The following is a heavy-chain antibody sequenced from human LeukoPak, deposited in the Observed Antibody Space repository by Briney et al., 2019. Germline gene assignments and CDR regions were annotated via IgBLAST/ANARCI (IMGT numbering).Heavy chain of an antibody. CDR1: GFTFNSYA. CDR2: IRGSGDRT. D-gene: IGHD1-1*01. CDR3: ARDSPGYNFDY. V-gene: IGHV3-23*01. Sequence: PGGSLRLSCAASGFTFNSYAMSWVRQAPGKGLEWVSAIRGSGDRTYYADSVKGRFTISRDNSKNTLYLQMNSLRAEDTAVYYCARDSPGYNFDYWGQGTLVTVSS. J-gene: IGHJ4*02.